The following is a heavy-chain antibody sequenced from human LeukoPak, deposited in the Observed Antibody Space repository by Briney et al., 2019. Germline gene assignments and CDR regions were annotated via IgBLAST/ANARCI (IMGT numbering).Heavy chain of an antibody. V-gene: IGHV1-2*02. CDR3: ARGDIEIVPASHDAFDI. J-gene: IGHJ3*02. Sequence: ASVKVSCKASGYTFTGYYMHWVRQAPGQGLEWMGWINPNSGGTNYAQKFQGRVTMTRDTSISTAYMELSRLRSDHTALYYCARGDIEIVPASHDAFDIWGQGTMVTVSS. CDR2: INPNSGGT. CDR1: GYTFTGYY. D-gene: IGHD2-2*01.